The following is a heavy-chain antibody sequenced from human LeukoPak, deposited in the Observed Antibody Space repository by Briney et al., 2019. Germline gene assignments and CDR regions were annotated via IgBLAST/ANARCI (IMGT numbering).Heavy chain of an antibody. V-gene: IGHV1-69*13. CDR3: AAAHYYGDYRDY. CDR2: IIPIFGTA. CDR1: GGTFSSYA. Sequence: SVKVSCKASGGTFSSYAISGVRQAPGQGLEWMGGIIPIFGTANYAQKFQGRVTITADESTSTAYMELSSLRSEDTAVYYCAAAHYYGDYRDYWGQGTLVTVSS. J-gene: IGHJ4*02. D-gene: IGHD3-22*01.